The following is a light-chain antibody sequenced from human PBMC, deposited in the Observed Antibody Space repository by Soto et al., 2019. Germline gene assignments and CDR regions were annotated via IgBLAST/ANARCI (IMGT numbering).Light chain of an antibody. V-gene: IGLV1-40*01. CDR2: GNS. Sequence: QSFLTQPPSVSGAPGQRVTISCTGSSSNVGAGYDVHWYQQLPGTAPKLLIYGNSNRPSGVPDRFSGSKSGTSASLAITGLQAEDEADYYCQSYDSSLSGSDYVFGTGTKVTVL. J-gene: IGLJ1*01. CDR3: QSYDSSLSGSDYV. CDR1: SSNVGAGYD.